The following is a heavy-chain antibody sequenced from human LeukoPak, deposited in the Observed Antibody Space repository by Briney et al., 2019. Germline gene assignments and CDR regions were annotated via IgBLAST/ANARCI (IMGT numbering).Heavy chain of an antibody. D-gene: IGHD6-13*01. V-gene: IGHV3-23*01. J-gene: IGHJ6*02. CDR1: GFIFSSYS. CDR2: ITGSGGNT. CDR3: AKAASSSWPSYYYGMDV. Sequence: GGSLRLSRAASGFIFSSYSMSWVRQAPGKGLEWVSVITGSGGNTYYADSVKGRFTISKDNSKNTVYLQMSSLRVDDTAVYYCAKAASSSWPSYYYGMDVWGQGTTVTVSS.